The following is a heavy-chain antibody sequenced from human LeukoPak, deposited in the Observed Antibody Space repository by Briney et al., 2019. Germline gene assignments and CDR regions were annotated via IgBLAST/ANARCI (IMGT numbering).Heavy chain of an antibody. CDR2: IYPGDSDS. CDR1: GYNFTSHW. J-gene: IGHJ4*02. V-gene: IGHV5-51*01. CDR3: ARLSSGWCFNY. D-gene: IGHD6-19*01. Sequence: GESLKISCKGSGYNFTSHWIGWVRQMPGKGLEWMGIIYPGDSDSRQSPSLRGQVTISADKSINTAYLQWNSLKASDTAMYYCARLSSGWCFNYWGQGTLVTVSS.